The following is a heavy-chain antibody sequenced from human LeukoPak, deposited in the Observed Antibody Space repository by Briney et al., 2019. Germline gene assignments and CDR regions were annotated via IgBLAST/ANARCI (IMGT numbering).Heavy chain of an antibody. CDR1: GCTFSSYS. Sequence: GGSLRHSCAASGCTFSSYSMNWVRRAPGKGLEWVSYISSSSSTIYYADSVKGRFTISRDNAKNSLYLQMNSLRDEDTAVYYCAIDAITMVHYGMDVWGQGTTVTVSS. CDR3: AIDAITMVHYGMDV. D-gene: IGHD3-10*01. CDR2: ISSSSSTI. J-gene: IGHJ6*02. V-gene: IGHV3-48*02.